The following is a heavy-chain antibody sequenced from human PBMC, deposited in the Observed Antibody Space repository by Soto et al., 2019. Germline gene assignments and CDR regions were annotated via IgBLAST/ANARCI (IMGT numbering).Heavy chain of an antibody. Sequence: SETLSLTCTVSGAYIRGYYWTWIRQPPGRRLEWIGYVYYSGSTKYNPSLQSRVTMSVDTSKNQFSLKLTSVTAADTAVYYCAREDYYDSSDWGQGTLVTVSS. D-gene: IGHD3-22*01. V-gene: IGHV4-59*08. CDR3: AREDYYDSSD. J-gene: IGHJ1*01. CDR2: VYYSGST. CDR1: GAYIRGYY.